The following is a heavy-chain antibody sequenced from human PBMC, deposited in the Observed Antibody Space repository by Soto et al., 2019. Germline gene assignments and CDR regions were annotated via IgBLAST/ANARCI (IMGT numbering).Heavy chain of an antibody. CDR1: GFSFNSHS. Sequence: PGGSLRLSCAASGFSFNSHSMHWVRQAPGKGLEWVAVISYDGTNKYYADFVKGRFTISRDNSKNTLYLQMISLRAEDTAVYYCAKSFYDKSGYYGLLDYWGQGTLVTVSS. D-gene: IGHD3-22*01. J-gene: IGHJ4*02. V-gene: IGHV3-30*18. CDR3: AKSFYDKSGYYGLLDY. CDR2: ISYDGTNK.